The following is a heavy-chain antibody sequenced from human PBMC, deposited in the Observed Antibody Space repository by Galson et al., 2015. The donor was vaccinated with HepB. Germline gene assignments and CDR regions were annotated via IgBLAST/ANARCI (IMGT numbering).Heavy chain of an antibody. J-gene: IGHJ4*02. CDR3: ARMVNVDGNLSKGPLDY. Sequence: SLRLSCAASGFTFTNYAMHWVRQAPGTGLEWVAVIWSDGSNTYYADSVKGRFTISRDNSKSTLYLQMNTLRGDDSAVYHCARMVNVDGNLSKGPLDYWGQGTLVTVSS. V-gene: IGHV3-33*01. D-gene: IGHD2-21*01. CDR1: GFTFTNYA. CDR2: IWSDGSNT.